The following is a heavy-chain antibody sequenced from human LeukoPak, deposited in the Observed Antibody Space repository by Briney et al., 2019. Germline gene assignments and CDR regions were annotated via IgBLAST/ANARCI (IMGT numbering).Heavy chain of an antibody. CDR3: VKDFRGIPIDY. Sequence: GGSLRLSCSASGFIFSSFDMYWVRQAPGKGLEYVSAISSNGGSTYYADSVKGRFTISRDNSKNTLNLQMSSPRAEDTAIYYCVKDFRGIPIDYWGQGTLVTVSS. V-gene: IGHV3-64D*06. CDR2: ISSNGGST. D-gene: IGHD3-10*01. CDR1: GFIFSSFD. J-gene: IGHJ4*02.